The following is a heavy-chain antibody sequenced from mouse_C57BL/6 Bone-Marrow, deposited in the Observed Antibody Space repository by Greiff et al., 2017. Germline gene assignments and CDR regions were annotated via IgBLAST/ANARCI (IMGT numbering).Heavy chain of an antibody. CDR1: GYTFTSYW. CDR2: IYPGSGST. D-gene: IGHD2-2*01. CDR3: ARIYNGYD. Sequence: VQLQQSGAELVKPGASVKISCKASGYTFTSYWITWVKQRPGQGLEWIGDIYPGSGSTNYNAKFKSKATLTVETSSSTAYMQLSSLTSEDSAVYYCARIYNGYDGGQGTTLTVSS. J-gene: IGHJ2*01. V-gene: IGHV1-55*01.